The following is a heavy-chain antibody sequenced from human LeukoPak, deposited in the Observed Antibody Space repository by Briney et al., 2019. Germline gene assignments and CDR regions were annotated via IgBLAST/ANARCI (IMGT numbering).Heavy chain of an antibody. CDR1: GFTFTNYW. V-gene: IGHV3-74*01. CDR2: ISSDGSST. Sequence: GGSLRLSCAASGFTFTNYWMNWVRQAPGKGLVWGSRISSDGSSTSYADSVKGRFTISRDNAKNTLYLQMSSLRAEDTAVYYCARGGMTTVAPLYWGQGTLVTVSS. J-gene: IGHJ4*02. D-gene: IGHD4-23*01. CDR3: ARGGMTTVAPLY.